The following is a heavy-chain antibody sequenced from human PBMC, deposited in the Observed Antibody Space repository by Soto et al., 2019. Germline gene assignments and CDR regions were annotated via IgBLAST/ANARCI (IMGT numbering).Heavy chain of an antibody. CDR1: GYTFTSYD. CDR3: ARFGELFRGYYGMDV. Sequence: ASVKVSCKASGYTFTSYDINWVRQATGQGLEWMGWMNPNSGNTGYAQKFQGRVTMTRNTSISTAYMELSSLRSEDTAVYYCARFGELFRGYYGMDVWGQGXTVTVYS. J-gene: IGHJ6*02. V-gene: IGHV1-8*01. D-gene: IGHD3-10*01. CDR2: MNPNSGNT.